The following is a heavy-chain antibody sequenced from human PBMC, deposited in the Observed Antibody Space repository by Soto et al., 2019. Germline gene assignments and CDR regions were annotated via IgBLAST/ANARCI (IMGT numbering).Heavy chain of an antibody. CDR3: ARKGVVPGALSV. CDR2: ISSSSSIT. J-gene: IGHJ6*02. CDR1: GFTFSDYY. Sequence: PGGSLRLSCAASGFTFSDYYMSWIRQAPGKGLEWVSYISSSSSITNYADSVKGRFTISRDNAKNSPYLQMNSLRAEDTAVYYCARKGVVPGALSVWGQGTTVTVSS. V-gene: IGHV3-11*06. D-gene: IGHD2-2*01.